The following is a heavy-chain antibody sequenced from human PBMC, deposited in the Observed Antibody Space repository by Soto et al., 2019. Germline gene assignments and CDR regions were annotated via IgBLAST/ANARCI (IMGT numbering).Heavy chain of an antibody. CDR2: IYYSGST. J-gene: IGHJ6*02. D-gene: IGHD2-8*01. V-gene: IGHV4-39*01. CDR3: ERHRAKWTPPSGGMEV. CDR1: GGSISSSSYY. Sequence: SETLSLTCTVSGGSISSSSYYWGWIRQPPGKGLEWIGSIYYSGSTYYNPSLKSRVTISVDTSKNQFSLKLSSVTAADTAVYYCERHRAKWTPPSGGMEVWGQGTTVTVSS.